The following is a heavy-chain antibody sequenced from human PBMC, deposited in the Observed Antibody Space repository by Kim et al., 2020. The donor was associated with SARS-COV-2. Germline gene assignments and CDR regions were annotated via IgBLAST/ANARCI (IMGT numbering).Heavy chain of an antibody. CDR1: GFTFSSYA. D-gene: IGHD4-17*01. CDR3: ARDSDTYYGDYGAFDY. Sequence: GGSLRLSCAASGFTFSSYAMHWVRQAPGKGLEWVAVISYDGINKYYADSVKGRFTISRDNSKNTLYLQMNSLRAEDTAVYYCARDSDTYYGDYGAFDYWGQGTLVTVST. J-gene: IGHJ4*02. V-gene: IGHV3-30*04. CDR2: ISYDGINK.